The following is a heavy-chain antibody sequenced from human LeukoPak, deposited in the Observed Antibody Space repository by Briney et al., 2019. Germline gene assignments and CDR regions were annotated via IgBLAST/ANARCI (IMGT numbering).Heavy chain of an antibody. J-gene: IGHJ4*02. CDR1: GFTFSSYA. CDR2: IWFDGSNK. V-gene: IGHV3-33*08. Sequence: GGSLRLSCAASGFTFSSYAMNWGRQAPGKGLEWVAVIWFDGSNKYYADSVRGRFTISRDNSKNTLYLQMNSLRAEDTAVYYCATSPARDNYYDSSGVLIRYNDYWGQGTLVTVSS. D-gene: IGHD3-22*01. CDR3: ATSPARDNYYDSSGVLIRYNDY.